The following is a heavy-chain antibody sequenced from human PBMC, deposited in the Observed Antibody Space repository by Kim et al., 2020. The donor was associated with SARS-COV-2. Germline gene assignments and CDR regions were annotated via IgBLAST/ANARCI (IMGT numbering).Heavy chain of an antibody. J-gene: IGHJ3*02. V-gene: IGHV3-21*04. CDR2: ISSSSSYI. Sequence: GGSLRLSCAASGFTFSSYSMNWVRQAPGKGLEWVSSISSSSSYIYYADSVKGRFTISRDNAKNSLYLQMNSLRAEDTAVYYCARVWYIMASGYYAAFDIWGQGTMVTVSS. D-gene: IGHD3-22*01. CDR3: ARVWYIMASGYYAAFDI. CDR1: GFTFSSYS.